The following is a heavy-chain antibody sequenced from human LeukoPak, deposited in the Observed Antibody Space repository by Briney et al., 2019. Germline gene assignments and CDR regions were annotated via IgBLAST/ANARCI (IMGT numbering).Heavy chain of an antibody. CDR2: ISSSSSTI. Sequence: PGGSLRLSCAASGFTFSTYSMNWVRQAPGKGLEWVSYISSSSSTIYYADSVKGRFTISRDNAKNSLYLQMNSLRAEDTAVYYCAAEGVAARSFWGFDYWGQGTLVTVSS. CDR3: AAEGVAARSFWGFDY. D-gene: IGHD6-6*01. J-gene: IGHJ4*02. CDR1: GFTFSTYS. V-gene: IGHV3-48*04.